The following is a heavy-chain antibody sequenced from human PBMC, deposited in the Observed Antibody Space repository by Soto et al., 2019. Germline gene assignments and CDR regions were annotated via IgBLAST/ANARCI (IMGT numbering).Heavy chain of an antibody. D-gene: IGHD3-3*01. V-gene: IGHV1-8*01. J-gene: IGHJ5*02. CDR3: ARGLEWSWSLDP. CDR1: GYTFTSYD. Sequence: QVQLVQSGAEVKKPGASVKVSCKASGYTFTSYDINWVRQATGQGLEWMGWMNPNSGNTGYAQKFQGRVTMTRNTSISIAYRERSSLRSEDTAMYYCARGLEWSWSLDPWGQGTLVTVSS. CDR2: MNPNSGNT.